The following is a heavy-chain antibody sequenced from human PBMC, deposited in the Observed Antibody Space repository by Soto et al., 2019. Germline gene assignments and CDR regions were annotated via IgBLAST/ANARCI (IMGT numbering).Heavy chain of an antibody. J-gene: IGHJ3*02. Sequence: ASVKVSCKASGYSFTSYYMHWVRQAPGQGLEWMGIINPSGGSTSYAQKFQGRVTMTRDTSTSTVYMELSSLRSEDTAVYYCARDPTSFEIAVAGNHDAFDIWGQGTMVTVSS. CDR2: INPSGGST. CDR1: GYSFTSYY. D-gene: IGHD6-19*01. CDR3: ARDPTSFEIAVAGNHDAFDI. V-gene: IGHV1-46*01.